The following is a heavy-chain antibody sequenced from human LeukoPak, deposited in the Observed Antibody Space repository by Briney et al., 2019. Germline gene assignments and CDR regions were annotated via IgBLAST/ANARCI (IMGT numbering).Heavy chain of an antibody. D-gene: IGHD6-13*01. CDR2: ISWDGGST. CDR1: RFTFDDYT. V-gene: IGHV3-43*01. J-gene: IGHJ4*02. Sequence: GGSLRLSCAASRFTFDDYTMHWVRQAPGKGLEWVSLISWDGGSTYYADSVKGRFTISRDNSKNSLYLQMNSLRTEDTALYYCAKDASYSSSWYYFDYWGQGTLVTVSS. CDR3: AKDASYSSSWYYFDY.